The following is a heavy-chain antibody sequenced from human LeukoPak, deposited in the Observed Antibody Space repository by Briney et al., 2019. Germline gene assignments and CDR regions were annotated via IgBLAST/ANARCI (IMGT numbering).Heavy chain of an antibody. J-gene: IGHJ3*02. V-gene: IGHV4-39*01. CDR1: GGSISSSSYY. CDR2: IYYSGST. D-gene: IGHD3-10*01. Sequence: PSETLSLTCTVSGGSISSSSYYWGWIRQPPGKGLEWIGSIYYSGSTYYNPSLKSRVTISVDTSKNQFSLKLSSVTAADTAVYYCARIGGHAFDIWGQGTMVTVSS. CDR3: ARIGGHAFDI.